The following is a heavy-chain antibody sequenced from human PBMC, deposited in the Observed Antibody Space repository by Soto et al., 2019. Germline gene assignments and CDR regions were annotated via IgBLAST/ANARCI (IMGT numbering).Heavy chain of an antibody. CDR2: INHSGST. D-gene: IGHD3-10*01. Sequence: QVQLQQWGAGLLKPSETLSLTCAVYGGSFSGYYWSWIRQPPGKGLEWIGEINHSGSTNYNPSLKSRVTIXVVXSKNQFSLKLSSVTAADTAVYYCARAILWFGELDVWGQGTTVTVSS. J-gene: IGHJ6*02. V-gene: IGHV4-34*01. CDR1: GGSFSGYY. CDR3: ARAILWFGELDV.